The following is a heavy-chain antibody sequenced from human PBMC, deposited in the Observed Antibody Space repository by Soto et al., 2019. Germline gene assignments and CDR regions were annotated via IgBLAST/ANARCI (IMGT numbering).Heavy chain of an antibody. V-gene: IGHV1-69*01. Sequence: QVQLVQSGAEVKKPGSSVKVSCKASGGTFSSYAISWVRQAPGQGLEWMGGIIPIFGTANYAQKFQGRVTITADESTSTAYMELSSLRSEDTAVYYCARDRTAAARSYYYYGMDVWGQGTTVTVSS. CDR1: GGTFSSYA. D-gene: IGHD6-6*01. J-gene: IGHJ6*02. CDR2: IIPIFGTA. CDR3: ARDRTAAARSYYYYGMDV.